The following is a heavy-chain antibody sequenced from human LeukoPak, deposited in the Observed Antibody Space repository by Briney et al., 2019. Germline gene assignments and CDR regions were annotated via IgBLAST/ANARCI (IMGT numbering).Heavy chain of an antibody. CDR2: IYYTGRT. J-gene: IGHJ4*02. Sequence: SETLSLTCTVSGGSISSSSHSWGWIRQPPGKGLEWTGSIYYTGRTYYNPSLKSRVTISVDTSKNQFSLKLSSVTAADTAVYYCSREDGAFSPFGYWGQGYLVTVLS. CDR3: SREDGAFSPFGY. D-gene: IGHD5-24*01. CDR1: GGSISSSSHS. V-gene: IGHV4-39*02.